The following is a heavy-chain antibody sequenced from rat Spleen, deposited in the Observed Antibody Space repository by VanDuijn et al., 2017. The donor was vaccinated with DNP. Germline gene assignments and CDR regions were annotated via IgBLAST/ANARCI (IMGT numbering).Heavy chain of an antibody. Sequence: EVLVVDSGGGLVQPGGSLRLSCAASGFTFSSFPMAWVRQTPTKGLDWVATISNTGDSTYYRDSVKGRFTISRDNARNTLYLQMNSLRSEDTATYYCARGSGTYYWYFDFWGPGTMVTVSS. CDR2: ISNTGDST. CDR1: GFTFSSFP. J-gene: IGHJ1*01. CDR3: ARGSGTYYWYFDF. V-gene: IGHV5-46*01. D-gene: IGHD5-1*01.